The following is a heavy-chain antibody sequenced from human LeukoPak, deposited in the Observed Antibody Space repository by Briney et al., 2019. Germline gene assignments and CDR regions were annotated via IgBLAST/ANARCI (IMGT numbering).Heavy chain of an antibody. CDR1: GYTFTGYY. CDR3: ARVSPSPCYYYGLCPTSPAPHYFDY. V-gene: IGHV1-2*02. J-gene: IGHJ4*02. D-gene: IGHD3-16*01. Sequence: GASVKVSCKASGYTFTGYYMHWVRQAPGQGLEWMGWINPNSGGTNYAQKLQGRVTMTTDTSTSTAYMELRSLRSDDTAVYYCARVSPSPCYYYGLCPTSPAPHYFDYWGQGTLVTVSS. CDR2: INPNSGGT.